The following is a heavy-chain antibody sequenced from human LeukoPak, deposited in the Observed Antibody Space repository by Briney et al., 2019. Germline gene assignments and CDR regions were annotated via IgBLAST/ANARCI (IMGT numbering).Heavy chain of an antibody. CDR1: GGSISSSSYY. V-gene: IGHV4-39*07. Sequence: SETLSLTCTVSGGSISSSSYYWGWIRQPPGKGLEWIGSIYYSGSTYYNPSLKSRVTISVDTSKNQFSLKLSSVTAADTAVYYCARDTVDIVANPDPWYFDLWGRGTLVTVSS. CDR2: IYYSGST. J-gene: IGHJ2*01. CDR3: ARDTVDIVANPDPWYFDL. D-gene: IGHD5-12*01.